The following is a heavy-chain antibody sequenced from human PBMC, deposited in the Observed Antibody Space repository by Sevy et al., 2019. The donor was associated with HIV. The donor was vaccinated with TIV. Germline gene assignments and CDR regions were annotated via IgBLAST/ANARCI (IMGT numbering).Heavy chain of an antibody. CDR3: ARDWVSGDVLSGYYPYFDY. V-gene: IGHV1-18*01. CDR1: GYTFITYG. D-gene: IGHD3-22*01. CDR2: ISPYNGNT. J-gene: IGHJ4*02. Sequence: ASVKVSCKASGYTFITYGISLVRQAPGQGLEWMGWISPYNGNTKSVQSLQGRVTMTTDTSTSTAYMELRSLRTDDTAVYYCARDWVSGDVLSGYYPYFDYWGQGTLVTVSS.